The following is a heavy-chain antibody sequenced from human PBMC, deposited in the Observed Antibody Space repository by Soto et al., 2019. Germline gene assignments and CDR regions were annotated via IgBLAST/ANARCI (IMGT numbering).Heavy chain of an antibody. J-gene: IGHJ3*02. CDR3: AREGLNHAFDI. V-gene: IGHV4-59*01. D-gene: IGHD2-21*02. Sequence: SETLSLTCTVSGGSISSYYWRWNRQGPGKGLEWVAYIYYSGSTNFNPSLKSRVTLSVDTSKNKFSLKRSSVPAADTAVYYYAREGLNHAFDIWGQGTIVTVSS. CDR1: GGSISSYY. CDR2: IYYSGST.